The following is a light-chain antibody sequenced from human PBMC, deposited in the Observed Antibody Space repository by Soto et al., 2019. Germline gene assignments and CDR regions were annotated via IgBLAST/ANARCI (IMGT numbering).Light chain of an antibody. J-gene: IGLJ1*01. V-gene: IGLV2-14*01. CDR3: LLSYNGPYV. CDR2: DVT. Sequence: QSVLTQPASVSGSPGQSITISCTGTSSDIGDYDYVSWYQHLPGKAPKLLIFDVTHRPSGVSARFSGSLLGGKAALTLSGAQPEDEAEYYCLLSYNGPYVFGTGTKVTV. CDR1: SSDIGDYDY.